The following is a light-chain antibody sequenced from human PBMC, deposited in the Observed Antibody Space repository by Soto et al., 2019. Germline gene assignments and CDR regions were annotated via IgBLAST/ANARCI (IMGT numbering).Light chain of an antibody. J-gene: IGLJ3*02. Sequence: QSVLTQPPSASGTPGQRVTISCSGSSSNIGSNTVSWYQQLAGTAPRLLMYKNNQRPSGVPDRFSGSKSGTSASLAISGLQSEDEADYYCAAWDDSLNGRVFGGGTKLTVL. CDR3: AAWDDSLNGRV. CDR1: SSNIGSNT. CDR2: KNN. V-gene: IGLV1-44*01.